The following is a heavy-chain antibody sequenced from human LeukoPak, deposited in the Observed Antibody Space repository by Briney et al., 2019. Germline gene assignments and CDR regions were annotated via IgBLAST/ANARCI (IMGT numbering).Heavy chain of an antibody. CDR3: AKTVVVVSTGDDDY. Sequence: GGSLRLSCAASRFRFSSYTMSWVRQAPGKGLEWVSTISVSGESKYYADSVKGRFTISRDNSKNTLYLRMNSLRVEDTALYYCAKTVVVVSTGDDDYWGQGTLVTVSS. V-gene: IGHV3-23*01. CDR1: RFRFSSYT. J-gene: IGHJ4*02. CDR2: ISVSGESK. D-gene: IGHD2-15*01.